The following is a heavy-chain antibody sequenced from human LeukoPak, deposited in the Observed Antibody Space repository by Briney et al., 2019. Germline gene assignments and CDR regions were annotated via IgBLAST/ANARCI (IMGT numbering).Heavy chain of an antibody. CDR2: INSDGSST. J-gene: IGHJ4*02. Sequence: GGSLRLSCAASGFTFSSYWMHWVRQAPGKGLVWVSRINSDGSSTNYADSVKGRFTISRDNAKNTLYLQMNSLRAEDTAVYYCARGIYCSGGSCYSGYFDYWGQGTLVTVSS. V-gene: IGHV3-74*01. D-gene: IGHD2-15*01. CDR3: ARGIYCSGGSCYSGYFDY. CDR1: GFTFSSYW.